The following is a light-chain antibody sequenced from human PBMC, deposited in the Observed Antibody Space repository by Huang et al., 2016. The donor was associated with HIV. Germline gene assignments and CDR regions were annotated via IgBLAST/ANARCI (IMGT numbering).Light chain of an antibody. J-gene: IGKJ4*01. V-gene: IGKV3-11*01. CDR2: DAS. CDR1: RSVDIY. Sequence: EVVLTQSPDTLSLSPGVTATLSCRASRSVDIYLAWYQHRPGQAPRLLIYDASNRATGVPGRFSGSGSGTDFTLTISNLEPEDFAVYYCQQRTNWPKLTFGGGTKVEIK. CDR3: QQRTNWPKLT.